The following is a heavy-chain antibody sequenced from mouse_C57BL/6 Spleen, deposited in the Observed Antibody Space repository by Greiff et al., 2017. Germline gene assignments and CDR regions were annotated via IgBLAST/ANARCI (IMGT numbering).Heavy chain of an antibody. CDR2: IYPRSGNT. Sequence: QVQLKESGAELARPGASVKLSCKASGYTFTSYGISWVKQRTGQGLEWIGEIYPRSGNTYYNEQFKGKATLTADKSSSTAYMELRSLTSEDSAVYVCARGTAAYFGVWGTGATVTVAT. J-gene: IGHJ1*03. CDR1: GYTFTSYG. V-gene: IGHV1-81*01. D-gene: IGHD2-14*01. CDR3: ARGTAAYFGV.